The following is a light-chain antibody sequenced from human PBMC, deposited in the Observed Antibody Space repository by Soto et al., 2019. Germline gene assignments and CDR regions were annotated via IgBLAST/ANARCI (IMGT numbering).Light chain of an antibody. CDR3: QHRSNWSLLT. CDR2: DAS. V-gene: IGKV3-11*01. J-gene: IGKJ4*01. CDR1: QSVSSY. Sequence: EIVLTQSPATLSFSPGERATISCRASQSVSSYLAWYQQKPGQAPRLLIYDASHRVPGIPARLSGSGSGTDFTLTISSLVHEDFAVYYCQHRSNWSLLTFGGGTKVEIK.